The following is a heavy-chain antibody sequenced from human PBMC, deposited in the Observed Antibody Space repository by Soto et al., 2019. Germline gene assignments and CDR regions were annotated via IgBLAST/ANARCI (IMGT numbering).Heavy chain of an antibody. CDR3: ATQSPDYANRDFDY. D-gene: IGHD4-17*01. V-gene: IGHV1-3*01. CDR2: VNAGNENT. J-gene: IGHJ4*02. Sequence: ASVKVSCKASGYRFTKYGIHWVRQAPGKRLEWMGWVNAGNENTKSSQEFQGRVSITWDTAASTVYMELSSLRSEDTAVYFCATQSPDYANRDFDYWGQGTLVTVSS. CDR1: GYRFTKYG.